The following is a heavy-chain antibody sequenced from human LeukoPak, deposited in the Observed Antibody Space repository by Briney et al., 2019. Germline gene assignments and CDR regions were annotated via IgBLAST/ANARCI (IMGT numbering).Heavy chain of an antibody. Sequence: SGGSLRLSCAASGFTFITYAMHWVRHVPGKGLEWVAFIRSDGSNKDYADSVRGRFTISIDNSKNTLYLQMNSLRAEDTAVYYCAKDSYASGTYPRYFDYWGQGTLVTVSS. D-gene: IGHD3-10*01. CDR3: AKDSYASGTYPRYFDY. CDR1: GFTFITYA. J-gene: IGHJ4*02. CDR2: IRSDGSNK. V-gene: IGHV3-30*02.